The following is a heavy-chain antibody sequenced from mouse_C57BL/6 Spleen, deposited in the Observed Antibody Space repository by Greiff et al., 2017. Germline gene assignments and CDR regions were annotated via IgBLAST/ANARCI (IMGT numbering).Heavy chain of an antibody. J-gene: IGHJ3*01. CDR3: ASLHYYGGSPFAD. D-gene: IGHD1-1*01. CDR1: GYTFTSYW. Sequence: QVQLQQPGAELVMPGASVKLSCKASGYTFTSYWMHWVKQRPGQGLEWIGEIDPSDSYTNYNQKFKGKSTLTVDKSSSTAYMQLSSLTSEDAAVYYCASLHYYGGSPFADWGQGTLVTVAA. CDR2: IDPSDSYT. V-gene: IGHV1-69*01.